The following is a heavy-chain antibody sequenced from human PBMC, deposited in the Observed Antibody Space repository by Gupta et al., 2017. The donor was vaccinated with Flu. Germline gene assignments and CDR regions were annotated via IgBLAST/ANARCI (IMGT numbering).Heavy chain of an antibody. J-gene: IGHJ6*02. D-gene: IGHD3-10*01. Sequence: QVQLVESGGGVVQPGRSLRLSCAASGFTFSSYGMHWVRQAPGKGLEWVAVIWYDGSIKYYADSVKGRFTISRDNSKNTLYLQMNSLRAEDTAVYYCAGESPGGYYYYGMDVWGQGTTVTVSS. V-gene: IGHV3-33*01. CDR2: IWYDGSIK. CDR3: AGESPGGYYYYGMDV. CDR1: GFTFSSYG.